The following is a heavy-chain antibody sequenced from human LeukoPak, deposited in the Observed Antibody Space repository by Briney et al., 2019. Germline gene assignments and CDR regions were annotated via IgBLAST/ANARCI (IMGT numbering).Heavy chain of an antibody. J-gene: IGHJ6*02. CDR2: ISSSSSYI. V-gene: IGHV3-21*01. CDR3: AIEKDIVVVMDV. Sequence: GGSLRLSCAASGFTFSDYNMNWVRQAPGKGLEWVSSISSSSSYIYYADSVKGRFTISRDNAKNSLYLQMNSLRAEDTAVYYCAIEKDIVVVMDVWGQGTTVTVSS. CDR1: GFTFSDYN. D-gene: IGHD2-2*01.